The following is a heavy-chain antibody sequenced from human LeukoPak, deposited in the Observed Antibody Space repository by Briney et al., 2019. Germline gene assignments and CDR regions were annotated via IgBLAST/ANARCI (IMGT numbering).Heavy chain of an antibody. CDR1: GSSISSGYY. D-gene: IGHD2-2*01. V-gene: IGHV4-38-2*02. CDR3: AGRYCSSTTCNGIDH. CDR2: IYHSGST. Sequence: SETLSLTCTVSGSSISSGYYWGWIRQPPGKGLEWIGSIYHSGSTYYNPSLKSRVTISVDTSKIHFSLKLSSVTAADTALYYCAGRYCSSTTCNGIDHWGQGTLVTVSS. J-gene: IGHJ4*02.